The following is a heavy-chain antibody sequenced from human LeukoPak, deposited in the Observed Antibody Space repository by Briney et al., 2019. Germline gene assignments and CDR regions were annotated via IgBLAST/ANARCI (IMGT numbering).Heavy chain of an antibody. CDR1: GGSFIGYY. CDR3: ARYGSGSFQFEP. CDR2: INHSGST. D-gene: IGHD3-10*01. Sequence: SETLSLTCAVYGGSFIGYYWGWIRQPPGKGLEWIGEINHSGSTNYNPSLKSRVTISVDTSKNQFSLKLSSVTAADTAVYYCARYGSGSFQFEPWGQGTLVTVSS. J-gene: IGHJ5*02. V-gene: IGHV4-34*01.